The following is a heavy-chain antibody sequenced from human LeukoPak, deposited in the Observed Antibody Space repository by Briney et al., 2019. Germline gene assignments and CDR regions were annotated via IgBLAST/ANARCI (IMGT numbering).Heavy chain of an antibody. V-gene: IGHV4-59*01. Sequence: SETLSLTCTVSGGSISSYYWSWIRQPPGKGLEWIGYIYYSGSTNCNPSVKSRVAMSVDTSKKQFSLKLSSLTAADTAVYYCARDSGHDAFDIWGQGTMVTVSS. CDR1: GGSISSYY. CDR2: IYYSGST. J-gene: IGHJ3*02. CDR3: ARDSGHDAFDI.